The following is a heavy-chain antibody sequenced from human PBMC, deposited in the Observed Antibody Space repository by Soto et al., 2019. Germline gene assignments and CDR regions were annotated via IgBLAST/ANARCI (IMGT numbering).Heavy chain of an antibody. D-gene: IGHD3-3*01. CDR1: GFSFGSYW. J-gene: IGHJ4*02. CDR3: ARDVGPVTIFGEALSGYFDF. Sequence: LRLSCAVSGFSFGSYWMSWVRQAPGKGLEWLASIKDDGSERYYLDSVKGRFTISRDNAKDSLSLQMNNLRGEDTAFYYCARDVGPVTIFGEALSGYFDFWGQGTLVTVSS. V-gene: IGHV3-7*03. CDR2: IKDDGSER.